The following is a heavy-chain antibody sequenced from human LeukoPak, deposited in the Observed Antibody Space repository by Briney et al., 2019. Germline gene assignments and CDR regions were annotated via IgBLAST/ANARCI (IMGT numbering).Heavy chain of an antibody. CDR1: GFTFDDYA. J-gene: IGHJ4*02. V-gene: IGHV3-43*02. CDR2: ISGDGGNT. Sequence: PGGSLRLSCAASGFTFDDYAIHWVRQAPGKGLEGVSLISGDGGNTYYADSVKGRFTLSRDNSKNSLYLQMNSLRSEDTAFYYCAKDKALGYCSAGSCLYLDYWGQGTLVTVSS. CDR3: AKDKALGYCSAGSCLYLDY. D-gene: IGHD2-15*01.